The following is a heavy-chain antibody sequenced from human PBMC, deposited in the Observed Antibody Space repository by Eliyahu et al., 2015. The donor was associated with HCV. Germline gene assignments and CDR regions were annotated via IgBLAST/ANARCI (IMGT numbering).Heavy chain of an antibody. V-gene: IGHV3-23*01. CDR1: GFIFSNSA. J-gene: IGHJ4*02. Sequence: EVQLLESGGGXVQPGGSLRLSCAASGFIFSNSAMNWVRQTPGKGLEWVSGISGSGGSSYFADAVKGRFAISRDNSKNTVYLQMNSLRAEDTAVYYCAKSSHSYGSGRTPFFDYWGQGTLVPVSS. CDR2: ISGSGGSS. D-gene: IGHD3-10*01. CDR3: AKSSHSYGSGRTPFFDY.